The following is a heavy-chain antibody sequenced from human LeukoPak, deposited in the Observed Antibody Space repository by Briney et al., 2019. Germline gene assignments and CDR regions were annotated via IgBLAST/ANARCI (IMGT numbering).Heavy chain of an antibody. D-gene: IGHD2-15*01. J-gene: IGHJ4*02. CDR1: GFTVSSDY. CDR3: ARKVVFDF. Sequence: GGSLRLSCVASGFTVSSDYMSWVRQAPGKELEWVSGIYSGGTTYYADSVKGRFTISRDNSKNTLYFQMNSLRGEDTAVYYCARKVVFDFWGQGTLVTVSS. V-gene: IGHV3-53*01. CDR2: IYSGGTT.